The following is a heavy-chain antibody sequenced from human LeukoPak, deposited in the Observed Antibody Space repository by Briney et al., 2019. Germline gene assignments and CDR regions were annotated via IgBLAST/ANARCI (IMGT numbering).Heavy chain of an antibody. J-gene: IGHJ5*02. Sequence: PGGSLRLSCAAPGFTFSSYGMHWVRQAPGKGLEWVAVIWYDGSNKYYADSVKGRFTISRDNSKNTLYLQMNSLRAEDTAVYYCARAGDYMNTWFDPWGQGTLVTVSS. D-gene: IGHD4-17*01. CDR3: ARAGDYMNTWFDP. V-gene: IGHV3-33*01. CDR1: GFTFSSYG. CDR2: IWYDGSNK.